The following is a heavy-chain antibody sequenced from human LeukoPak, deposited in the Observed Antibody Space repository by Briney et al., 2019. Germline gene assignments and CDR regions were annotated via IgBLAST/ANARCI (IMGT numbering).Heavy chain of an antibody. D-gene: IGHD5-18*01. J-gene: IGHJ4*02. CDR2: ISGSGGST. V-gene: IGHV3-23*01. Sequence: GGSLRLSCAASGFTFSSYSMSWVRQAPGKGLEWVSDISGSGGSTYYADSVKGRFTISRDNSKNTMYLQMNSLRAEDTAVYYCAKRIQSAMAMGYWGQGTLVTVSS. CDR1: GFTFSSYS. CDR3: AKRIQSAMAMGY.